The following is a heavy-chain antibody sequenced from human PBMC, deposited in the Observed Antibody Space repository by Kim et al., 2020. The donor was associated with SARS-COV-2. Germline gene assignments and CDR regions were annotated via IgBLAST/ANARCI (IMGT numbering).Heavy chain of an antibody. CDR3: ARHGRGGQRVARTGSNFDY. J-gene: IGHJ4*02. V-gene: IGHV4-39*01. D-gene: IGHD6-6*01. CDR1: GGSISSSSYY. Sequence: SETLSLTCTVSGGSISSSSYYWGWIRQPPGKGLEWIGSIYYSGSTYYNPSLKSRVTISVDTSKNQFSLKLSSGTAADTAVYYCARHGRGGQRVARTGSNFDYWGQGTLVTVSS. CDR2: IYYSGST.